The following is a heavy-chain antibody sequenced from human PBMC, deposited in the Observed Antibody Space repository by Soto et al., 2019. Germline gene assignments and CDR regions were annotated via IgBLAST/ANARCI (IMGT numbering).Heavy chain of an antibody. Sequence: PGGSLRLSCGASGFTFSSYGMHWVRQAPGKGLEWVAVIWYDGSNKYYADSVKGRFTISRDNSKNTLYLQMNSLRAEDTAVYYCARDRGSYAAFDIWGQGTMVTVSS. D-gene: IGHD1-26*01. CDR3: ARDRGSYAAFDI. J-gene: IGHJ3*02. V-gene: IGHV3-33*01. CDR1: GFTFSSYG. CDR2: IWYDGSNK.